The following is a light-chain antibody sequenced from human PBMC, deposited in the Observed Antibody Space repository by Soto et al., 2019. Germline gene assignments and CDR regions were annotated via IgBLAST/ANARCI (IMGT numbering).Light chain of an antibody. Sequence: ENVLTQSPGTLSLSPGERATLSCRASQSVDSNFLAWYQQKPVQAPRLLIYGASTRAAGVPDRFSGSGSGTDFTLTITRLEPEDFAVYYCQQYGRSPLMYTFGQGTKLGVK. J-gene: IGKJ2*01. CDR2: GAS. V-gene: IGKV3-20*01. CDR3: QQYGRSPLMYT. CDR1: QSVDSNF.